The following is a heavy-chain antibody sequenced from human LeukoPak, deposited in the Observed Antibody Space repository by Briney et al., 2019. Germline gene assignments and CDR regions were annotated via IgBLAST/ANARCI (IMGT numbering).Heavy chain of an antibody. CDR2: ISSSSSYT. CDR3: ARDFPTARLVIKRFMDV. J-gene: IGHJ6*02. Sequence: GGSLRLSCAASGFTFSDYYMSWICQAPGKGLEWVSYISSSSSYTNYADSVKGRFTISRDNAKNSLYLQMNSLRAEDTAVYYCARDFPTARLVIKRFMDVWGQGTTVTVSS. D-gene: IGHD3-9*01. CDR1: GFTFSDYY. V-gene: IGHV3-11*05.